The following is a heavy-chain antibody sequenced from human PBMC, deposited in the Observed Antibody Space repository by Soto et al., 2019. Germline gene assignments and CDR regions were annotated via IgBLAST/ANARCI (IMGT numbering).Heavy chain of an antibody. J-gene: IGHJ6*02. CDR2: IRSEPNSYAT. Sequence: LRLSCAASGFTFSGSSMYWVRQASGKGLEWLGRIRSEPNSYATVYAASVKGRFTIWRDDSKNTAYLQMNSLKTEDTAVYYCARHGDYYETYGMDVWGQGTTVTVSS. D-gene: IGHD3-22*01. V-gene: IGHV3-73*01. CDR1: GFTFSGSS. CDR3: ARHGDYYETYGMDV.